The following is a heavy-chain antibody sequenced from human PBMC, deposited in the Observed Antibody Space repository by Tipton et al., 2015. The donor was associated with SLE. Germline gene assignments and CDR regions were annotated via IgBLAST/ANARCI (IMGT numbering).Heavy chain of an antibody. Sequence: QVQLVQSGVEVKKPGASVKVSCKASGYTFTSYSITWVRQAPGQGLEWMGWISASNGDTNYAQKFQGRVTMTTDTSTNTAYMELRSLRSDDSAVYYCARVRWEPNGLDVWGQGTTVIVSS. CDR3: ARVRWEPNGLDV. D-gene: IGHD1-26*01. V-gene: IGHV1-18*01. J-gene: IGHJ6*02. CDR2: ISASNGDT. CDR1: GYTFTSYS.